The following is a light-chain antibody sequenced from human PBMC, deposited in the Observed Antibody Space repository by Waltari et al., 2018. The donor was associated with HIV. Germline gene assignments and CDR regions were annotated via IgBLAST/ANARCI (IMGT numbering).Light chain of an antibody. CDR1: SSDVGGYNYVSWNY. CDR3: CSYAGSSSFRV. V-gene: IGLV2-11*01. J-gene: IGLJ1*01. CDR2: DGS. Sequence: QSALTQPRSVSGSPGQSVTISCTGSSSDVGGYNYVSWNYVSWYQQHPGKAPKFILYDGSRRASGVPDRFSGSKSDNAASLTISGLQVEDEADYYCCSYAGSSSFRVFGTGTKVSVL.